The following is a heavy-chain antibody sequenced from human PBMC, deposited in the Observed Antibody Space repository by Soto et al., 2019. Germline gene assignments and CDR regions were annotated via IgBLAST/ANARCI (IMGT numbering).Heavy chain of an antibody. Sequence: GGSLRLSCAASGFTFSTYGMHWVRQAPGKGLEWEAGIWHDGSNKNYADTVMGRFTISRDNSKNTLYLQMVSLRADDTAVYYCARGPAVWFGELSYFDYWGQGTLVTVSS. CDR1: GFTFSTYG. D-gene: IGHD3-10*01. CDR2: IWHDGSNK. J-gene: IGHJ4*02. CDR3: ARGPAVWFGELSYFDY. V-gene: IGHV3-33*01.